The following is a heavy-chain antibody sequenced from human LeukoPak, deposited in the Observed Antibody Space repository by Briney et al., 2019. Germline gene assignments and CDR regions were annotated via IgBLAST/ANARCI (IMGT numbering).Heavy chain of an antibody. Sequence: GGSLRLSCAASGFAFRTYWMTWVRQAPEMGLEWVASISQDGGGTYYGDSVKGRFTISRDNAKNSLYLQINSLRADDTAVYYCARVRPGDADSWGQGTLVSVSS. V-gene: IGHV3-7*01. J-gene: IGHJ5*01. CDR1: GFAFRTYW. CDR3: ARVRPGDADS. CDR2: ISQDGGGT. D-gene: IGHD1-26*01.